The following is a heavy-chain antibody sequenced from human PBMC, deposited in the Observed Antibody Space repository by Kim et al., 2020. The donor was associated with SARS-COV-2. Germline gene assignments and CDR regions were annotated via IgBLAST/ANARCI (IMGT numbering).Heavy chain of an antibody. Sequence: GGSLRLSCAASGFTFSEAWMSWVRQAPGKGLEWVGRITSKSEDETTDYATPVKDRFTISRDDSKNTLYLQMNSLKSEDTAVYYCTTDRSTNAAVDPFDFWGRGTLVAVSS. D-gene: IGHD6-25*01. CDR1: GFTFSEAW. CDR3: TTDRSTNAAVDPFDF. V-gene: IGHV3-15*01. CDR2: ITSKSEDETT. J-gene: IGHJ4*02.